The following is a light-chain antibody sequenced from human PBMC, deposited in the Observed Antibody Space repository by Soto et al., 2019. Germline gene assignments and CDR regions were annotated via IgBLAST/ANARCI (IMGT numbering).Light chain of an antibody. V-gene: IGLV2-8*01. CDR2: EVS. CDR3: SSYAGSNNLV. Sequence: QSALTQPPSASGSPGQSVTISCTGTSSDVGAYNYVSWYQQHPGKAPKLMIFEVSKRPSGVPDRFSGSKSGNTASLTVSGLLTEDEADYYCSSYAGSNNLVFGGGTKLTV. J-gene: IGLJ2*01. CDR1: SSDVGAYNY.